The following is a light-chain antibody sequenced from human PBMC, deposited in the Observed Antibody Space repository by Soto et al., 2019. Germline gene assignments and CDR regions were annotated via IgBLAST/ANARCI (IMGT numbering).Light chain of an antibody. CDR2: WAS. V-gene: IGKV4-1*01. CDR1: QSVSYASNNRNY. J-gene: IGKJ1*01. Sequence: DIVMTQSPDSLSVSRGERATITCKSSQSVSYASNNRNYLAWYQQKPGQPPKLLIYWASTRESGVPYRFTGSGSGTDFTLTIDGLQAEDVAVYFCHQHPSLPWTFGQGTKVEIK. CDR3: HQHPSLPWT.